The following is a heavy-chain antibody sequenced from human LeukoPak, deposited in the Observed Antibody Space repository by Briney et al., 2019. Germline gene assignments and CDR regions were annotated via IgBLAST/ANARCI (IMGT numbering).Heavy chain of an antibody. CDR3: ARPAAGAPNDAFDI. V-gene: IGHV3-30-3*01. Sequence: GGSLRLSCAASGFTFSSYAMHWVRQAPGKGLEWVAVISYDGSNKYYADSVKGRFTISRDNSKNTLYLQMNSLRAEDTAVYHCARPAAGAPNDAFDIWGQGTMVTVSS. D-gene: IGHD6-13*01. CDR1: GFTFSSYA. J-gene: IGHJ3*02. CDR2: ISYDGSNK.